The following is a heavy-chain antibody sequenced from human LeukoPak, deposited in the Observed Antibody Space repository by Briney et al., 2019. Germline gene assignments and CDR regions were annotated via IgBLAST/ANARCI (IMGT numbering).Heavy chain of an antibody. V-gene: IGHV1-2*02. CDR1: GYTFTGYY. CDR3: AVDSGSSPFDAFDI. J-gene: IGHJ3*02. CDR2: INPNSGGT. D-gene: IGHD1-26*01. Sequence: ASVKVSCKASGYTFTGYYMHWVRQAPGQGLEWMGWINPNSGGTNYAQKFQGRVTMTRDTSISTAYMELSRLRSDDTAVYYCAVDSGSSPFDAFDIWGQGTMVTVSS.